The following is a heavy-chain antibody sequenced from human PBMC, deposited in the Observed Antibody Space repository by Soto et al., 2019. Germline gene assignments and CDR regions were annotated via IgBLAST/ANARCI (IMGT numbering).Heavy chain of an antibody. CDR2: ISWDSGKS. V-gene: IGHV3-9*01. J-gene: IGHJ5*02. CDR1: GFSIDDFA. D-gene: IGHD4-17*01. Sequence: GGSLRLSCAASGFSIDDFAMHWVRQAPGKGLEWVSSISWDSGKSGYADSVTGRFSVSRDNAKNSLFLQMNSLKPEDTAFYFCSKDKLGRYGDYESTWFEPWGQGTLVTVSS. CDR3: SKDKLGRYGDYESTWFEP.